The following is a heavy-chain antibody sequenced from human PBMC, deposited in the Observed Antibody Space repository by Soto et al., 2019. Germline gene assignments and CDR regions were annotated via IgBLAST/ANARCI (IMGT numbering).Heavy chain of an antibody. Sequence: QVQLVQSGAEVKKPGASVKVSCKASGYTFTSYAMHWVRQAPGQRLEWMGWINAGNGNTKYSQKFQGRVTITRXTSASTAYMELSSLRSEDTAVYYCARGSGLTYFDYWGQGTLVTVSS. CDR3: ARGSGLTYFDY. CDR2: INAGNGNT. D-gene: IGHD3-10*01. CDR1: GYTFTSYA. J-gene: IGHJ4*02. V-gene: IGHV1-3*01.